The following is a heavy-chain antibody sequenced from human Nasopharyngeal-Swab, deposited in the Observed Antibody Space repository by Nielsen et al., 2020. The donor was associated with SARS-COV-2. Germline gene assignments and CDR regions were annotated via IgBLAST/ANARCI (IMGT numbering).Heavy chain of an antibody. Sequence: WIRQPPGQGLEWIGSIYYSGSTYYNPSLKSRVTISVDTSKNQFSLKLSSVTAADTAVYYCARHWHFWSGYYWKYHMDVWGKGTTVTVSS. CDR2: IYYSGST. CDR3: ARHWHFWSGYYWKYHMDV. J-gene: IGHJ6*03. D-gene: IGHD3-3*02. V-gene: IGHV4-39*01.